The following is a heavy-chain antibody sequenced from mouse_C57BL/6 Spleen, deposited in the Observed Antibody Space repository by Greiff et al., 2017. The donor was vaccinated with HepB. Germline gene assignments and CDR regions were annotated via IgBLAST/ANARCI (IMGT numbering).Heavy chain of an antibody. Sequence: DVQLQESGPGLVKPSQSLSLTCSVTGYSITSGYYWNWIRQFPGNKLEWMGYISYDGSNNYNPSLKNRISITRDTSKNQFFLKLNSVTTEDTATYYCARGDSYYFDYWGQGTTLTVSS. V-gene: IGHV3-6*01. D-gene: IGHD2-12*01. J-gene: IGHJ2*01. CDR2: ISYDGSN. CDR3: ARGDSYYFDY. CDR1: GYSITSGYY.